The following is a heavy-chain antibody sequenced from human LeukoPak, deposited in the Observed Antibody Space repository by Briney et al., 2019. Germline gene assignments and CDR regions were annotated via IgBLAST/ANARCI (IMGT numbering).Heavy chain of an antibody. D-gene: IGHD3-22*01. CDR1: GGSISSGGYY. J-gene: IGHJ4*02. Sequence: SQTLSLTCTVSGGSISSGGYYWSWIRQHPGKGLEWIGYIYYSGSTYYNPSLKSRVTMSVDKSKNQFSLKLSSVTAADTAVYFCARATSGYYFDFWDQGTLVIVSS. CDR3: ARATSGYYFDF. V-gene: IGHV4-31*03. CDR2: IYYSGST.